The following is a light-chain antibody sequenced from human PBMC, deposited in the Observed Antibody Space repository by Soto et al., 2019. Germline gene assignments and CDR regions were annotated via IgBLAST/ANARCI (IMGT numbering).Light chain of an antibody. V-gene: IGKV3-20*01. J-gene: IGKJ1*01. Sequence: ESGLTHSPATLSLSPGERATLSCRASQSVSSTYLAWCQQKPGQAPRLLIYGASSRATGIPDRLSGSGSGTDFTLTIRRLEPEDYAVYYCQQYGSSPTFGQGTKVDI. CDR2: GAS. CDR1: QSVSSTY. CDR3: QQYGSSPT.